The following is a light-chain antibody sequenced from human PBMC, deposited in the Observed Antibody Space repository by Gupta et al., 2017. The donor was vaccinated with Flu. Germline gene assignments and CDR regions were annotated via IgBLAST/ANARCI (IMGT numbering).Light chain of an antibody. Sequence: DIVMTQSPDPLAVSLGERATINCKSSQSILYSSNSKNLLVWYQQKAGQPPKVLIYGASTRESAVPDRFSGSGSGTDFTLTISSLQAEDVAVYYCQQYYSIPYTFGQGTKLEIK. CDR3: QQYYSIPYT. J-gene: IGKJ2*01. V-gene: IGKV4-1*01. CDR2: GAS. CDR1: QSILYSSNSKNL.